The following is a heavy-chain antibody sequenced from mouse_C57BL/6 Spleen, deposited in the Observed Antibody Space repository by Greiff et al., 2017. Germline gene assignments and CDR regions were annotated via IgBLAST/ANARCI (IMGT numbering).Heavy chain of an antibody. CDR2: IDPETGGT. CDR3: TRFQGITTVVPYYFDY. V-gene: IGHV1-15*01. Sequence: VQVVESGAELVRPGASVTLSCKASGYTFTDYEMHWVKQTPVHGLEWIGAIDPETGGTAYNQKFKGKAILTADKSSSTAYMELRSLTSEDSAVYYCTRFQGITTVVPYYFDYWGQGTTLTVSS. J-gene: IGHJ2*01. CDR1: GYTFTDYE. D-gene: IGHD1-1*01.